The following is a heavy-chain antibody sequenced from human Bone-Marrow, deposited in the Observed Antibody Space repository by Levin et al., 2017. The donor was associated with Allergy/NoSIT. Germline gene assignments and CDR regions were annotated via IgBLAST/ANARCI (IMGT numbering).Heavy chain of an antibody. Sequence: SETLSLTCAVSGGSFSPYSWSWIRQSPERGLEYIGEIDHSGNTNYNPSLKSRVTISLDTSRNQFSVKMNSVTAADTAVYYCTRTGGQRYGMDVWGQGTTVTVSS. CDR2: IDHSGNT. J-gene: IGHJ6*02. D-gene: IGHD3-16*02. V-gene: IGHV4-34*01. CDR3: TRTGGQRYGMDV. CDR1: GGSFSPYS.